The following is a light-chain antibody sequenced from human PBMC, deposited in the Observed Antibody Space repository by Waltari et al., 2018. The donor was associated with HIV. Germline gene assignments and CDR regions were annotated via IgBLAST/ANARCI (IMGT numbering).Light chain of an antibody. CDR2: MNN. Sequence: QSVLTPPPSASGTPGQRVTIPCSGSSSNIGSNYVYWYQQLPGTAPKLLIYMNNQRPSGVPDRFSGSKSGTSASLAISGLRSEDEADYYCAAWDASLSAWVFGGGTKLTVL. CDR3: AAWDASLSAWV. CDR1: SSNIGSNY. V-gene: IGLV1-47*01. J-gene: IGLJ3*02.